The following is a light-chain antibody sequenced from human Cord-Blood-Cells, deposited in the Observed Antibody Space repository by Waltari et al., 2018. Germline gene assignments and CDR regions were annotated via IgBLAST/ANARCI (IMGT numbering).Light chain of an antibody. Sequence: EIVMTQSPATLSVSPGERATLSCRASQSVSSNLAWYQQKPGQAPRLLIYGASTRATGIPARFSGSGSGTDFTLTISSLQPEDFATYYCQQLNSYPYTFGQGTKLEIK. CDR3: QQLNSYPYT. J-gene: IGKJ2*01. CDR2: GAS. CDR1: QSVSSN. V-gene: IGKV3-15*01.